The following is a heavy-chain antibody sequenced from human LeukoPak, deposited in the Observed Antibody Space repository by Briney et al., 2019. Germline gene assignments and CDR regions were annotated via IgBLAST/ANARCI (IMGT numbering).Heavy chain of an antibody. J-gene: IGHJ4*02. CDR1: GFTFSSYG. D-gene: IGHD6-13*01. CDR3: VRWVRGAAGTFLFNS. CDR2: IVDSGGST. Sequence: GGSLRLSCAASGFTFSSYGMSWVRQAPGKGLEWVSAIVDSGGSTYYADSVKGRFTISRDNSKSNLYLRMNTLRAEDTAVYYCVRWVRGAAGTFLFNSWGQGTLVTVSS. V-gene: IGHV3-23*01.